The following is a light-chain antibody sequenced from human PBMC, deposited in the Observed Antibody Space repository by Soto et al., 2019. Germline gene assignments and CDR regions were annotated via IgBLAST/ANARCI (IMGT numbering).Light chain of an antibody. CDR1: RNINMY. Sequence: DIQLTQSPSSLSASVGDRVTITCRASRNINMYLNWYQVEPGKAPKLLIYAASSSQSGVPSRFSGSGSGTDFTLTSACLQTDDSATYLWQQSMTAQLTFGGGPKVELK. CDR3: QQSMTAQLT. CDR2: AAS. V-gene: IGKV1-39*01. J-gene: IGKJ4*01.